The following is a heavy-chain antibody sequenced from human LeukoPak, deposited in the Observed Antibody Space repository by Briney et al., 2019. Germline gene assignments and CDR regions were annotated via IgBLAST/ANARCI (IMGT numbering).Heavy chain of an antibody. D-gene: IGHD3/OR15-3a*01. CDR1: GFTFTDAS. V-gene: IGHV3-15*01. CDR3: TKDDGLGA. J-gene: IGHJ5*02. Sequence: PGGSLRLSCAVSGFTFTDASMAGVRQATGKGREWIGRIKSKSDGWTKDYPAPVKGIFTVSSEKSTTTQHLQMSSLKAEDTGVYFCTKDDGLGAWGRGTLVTVSS. CDR2: IKSKSDGWTK.